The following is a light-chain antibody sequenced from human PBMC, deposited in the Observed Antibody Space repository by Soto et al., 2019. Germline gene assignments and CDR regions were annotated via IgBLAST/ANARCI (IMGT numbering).Light chain of an antibody. J-gene: IGKJ1*01. V-gene: IGKV3-15*01. CDR3: QQYNNWPQA. CDR1: QSVGSD. CDR2: GGS. Sequence: EVVMTQSPATLSVSPGERATLSCRASQSVGSDLAWYQQKPGQAPRLLIYGGSTRATGIPARVSGSGSGTEFTLTISSLQSEDFAVYYCQQYNNWPQAFGQGTMVDI.